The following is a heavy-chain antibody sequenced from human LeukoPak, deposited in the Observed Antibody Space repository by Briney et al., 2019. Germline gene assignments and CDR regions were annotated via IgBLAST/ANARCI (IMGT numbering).Heavy chain of an antibody. V-gene: IGHV3-30-3*01. CDR3: ATSNSGSYAGYNWFDP. CDR2: ISYDGSNK. D-gene: IGHD1-26*01. J-gene: IGHJ5*02. CDR1: GFTFSSYA. Sequence: GRSLRLSCAASGFTFSSYAMHWVRQAPGKGLEWVAVISYDGSNKYYADSVKGRFTISRDNSKNTLYLQMNSLRAEDTAVYYCATSNSGSYAGYNWFDPWGQGTLVTVSS.